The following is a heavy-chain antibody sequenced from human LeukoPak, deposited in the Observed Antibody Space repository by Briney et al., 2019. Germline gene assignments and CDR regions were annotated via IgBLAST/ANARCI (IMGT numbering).Heavy chain of an antibody. V-gene: IGHV4-59*01. D-gene: IGHD3-22*01. J-gene: IGHJ4*02. CDR2: IYYSGAT. CDR3: ARYDSSSAGFDF. Sequence: PSETLSLTCTVSGGSISGSYWNWIRQPPGKGLEWIGYIYYSGATCYSPSLKSRVTISVDTSQNQFSLNLNSVTAADTAVYYCARYDSSSAGFDFWGQGTLVTVSS. CDR1: GGSISGSY.